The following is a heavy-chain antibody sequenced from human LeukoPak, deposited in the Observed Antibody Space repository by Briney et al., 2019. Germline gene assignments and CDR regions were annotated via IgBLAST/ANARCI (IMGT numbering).Heavy chain of an antibody. CDR3: ARDRDSSSWSYYFDY. CDR1: GFTFSSYA. Sequence: PGGSLRLSCAASGFTFSSYAMHWVRQAPGKGLEWEAVISYDGSNKYYADSVKGRFTISRDNSKNTLYLQMNSLRAEDTAVYYCARDRDSSSWSYYFDYWGQGTLVTVSS. D-gene: IGHD6-13*01. CDR2: ISYDGSNK. J-gene: IGHJ4*02. V-gene: IGHV3-30*04.